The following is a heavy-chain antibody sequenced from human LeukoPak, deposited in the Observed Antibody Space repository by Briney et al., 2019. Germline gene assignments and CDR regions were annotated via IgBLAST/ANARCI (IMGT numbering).Heavy chain of an antibody. CDR3: ARNDNALGDVNWFHP. Sequence: SETLSLTCTVSVASITNYYWNWIRQPPGKGLEWIGFIYKTGSTNYNPSLRSRVSLSLDTSKSQFSLKLNSVPAADTAVYYCARNDNALGDVNWFHPWTQGTLVTVSS. D-gene: IGHD3-22*01. J-gene: IGHJ5*02. V-gene: IGHV4-59*01. CDR1: VASITNYY. CDR2: IYKTGST.